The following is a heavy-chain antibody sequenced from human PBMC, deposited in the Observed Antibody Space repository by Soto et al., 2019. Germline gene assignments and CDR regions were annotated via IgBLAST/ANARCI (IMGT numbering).Heavy chain of an antibody. J-gene: IGHJ6*03. CDR2: ISGSSSYI. CDR3: ARGLRRSYYMDV. CDR1: GFTFSSYS. Sequence: GGSLRLSCAASGFTFSSYSMNWVRQAPGKGLEWVSSISGSSSYIYYADSVKGRFTISRDNAKNSLYLQMNSLRAEDTAVYYCARGLRRSYYMDVWGKGTTVTVSS. V-gene: IGHV3-21*01. D-gene: IGHD4-17*01.